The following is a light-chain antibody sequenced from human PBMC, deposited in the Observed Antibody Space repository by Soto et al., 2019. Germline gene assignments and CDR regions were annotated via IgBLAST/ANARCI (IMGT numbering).Light chain of an antibody. CDR1: SSDVGGYNH. Sequence: QSALTQPASVSGSPGQSITISCTGTSSDVGGYNHVSWYQQHPVKAPKLMIYDVTNRPSGVSNRFSGSKSGNTASLTISGIQAEDEADYYCGSYTSTSTLVFGTGTKVTVL. J-gene: IGLJ1*01. V-gene: IGLV2-14*01. CDR3: GSYTSTSTLV. CDR2: DVT.